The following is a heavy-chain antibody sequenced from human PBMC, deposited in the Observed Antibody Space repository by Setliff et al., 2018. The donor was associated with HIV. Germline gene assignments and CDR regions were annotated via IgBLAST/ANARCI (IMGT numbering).Heavy chain of an antibody. D-gene: IGHD2-21*02. V-gene: IGHV3-21*01. Sequence: PGGSLRLSCAASGFTFSSYSMNWVRQAPGKGLEWVSYISSSSSYTHYADSVKGRFTISRDNVKNSLDLQMNSLRAEDTAVYYCAGDRRICGGDCYSVRWVVDPWGQGTLVTVSS. J-gene: IGHJ5*02. CDR1: GFTFSSYS. CDR3: AGDRRICGGDCYSVRWVVDP. CDR2: ISSSSSYT.